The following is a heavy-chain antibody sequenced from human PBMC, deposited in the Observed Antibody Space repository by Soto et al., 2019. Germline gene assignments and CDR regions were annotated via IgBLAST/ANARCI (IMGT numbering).Heavy chain of an antibody. D-gene: IGHD5-18*01. CDR3: AGPGYSSQDY. CDR1: GFTFSSFA. J-gene: IGHJ4*02. Sequence: GSLLLSCAASGFTFSSFALSWVRQAPGKGLEWVSAISGSGDGTDYADSVKGRFTISRDNSKNTLYLQMNSLRAEDTAVYYCAGPGYSSQDYWGQGALVTVSS. V-gene: IGHV3-23*01. CDR2: ISGSGDGT.